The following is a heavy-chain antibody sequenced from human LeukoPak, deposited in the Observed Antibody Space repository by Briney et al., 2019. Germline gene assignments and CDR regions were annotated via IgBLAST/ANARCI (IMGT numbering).Heavy chain of an antibody. D-gene: IGHD3-10*01. J-gene: IGHJ5*02. Sequence: GGSLRLSCAASGFTFNDYGTNWVRQAPGKGLEWVSSISSSGVYIYYADSLKGRFTISRDNAKNSLYLQMNSLRAEDTAIYFCARDFRIYYGSGSYGSRFDPWGQGTLVTVSS. V-gene: IGHV3-21*01. CDR3: ARDFRIYYGSGSYGSRFDP. CDR2: ISSSGVYI. CDR1: GFTFNDYG.